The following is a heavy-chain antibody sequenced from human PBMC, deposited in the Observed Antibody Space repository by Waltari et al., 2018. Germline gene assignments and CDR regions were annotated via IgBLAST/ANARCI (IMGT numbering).Heavy chain of an antibody. CDR3: AREDIVATITNI. V-gene: IGHV6-1*01. CDR1: GDSVSSNSAA. J-gene: IGHJ4*02. D-gene: IGHD5-12*01. Sequence: QVQLQQSGPGLVKSSQTLSLTCAISGDSVSSNSAAWNWIRQSPSRGLEWRGRKNYRCKWYNDYAVSVKSRITINPDTSKNQFSLQLNSVTPEDTAVYYCAREDIVATITNIWGQGTLVTVSS. CDR2: KNYRCKWYN.